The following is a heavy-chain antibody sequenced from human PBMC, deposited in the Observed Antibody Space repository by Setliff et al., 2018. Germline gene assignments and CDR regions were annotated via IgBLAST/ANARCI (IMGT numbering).Heavy chain of an antibody. D-gene: IGHD6-13*01. CDR3: ARIGPSNWGIRGYNWLDP. CDR2: ININNFNT. J-gene: IGHJ5*02. CDR1: GYTFTNSI. V-gene: IGHV1-18*04. Sequence: ASVKVSCKASGYTFTNSIMNWVRQAPGQGLEWMGWININNFNTKYAQKLQDRVTMTTDTSTSTAYMDLRSLRSDDTAMYYCARIGPSNWGIRGYNWLDPWGQGTLVTVSS.